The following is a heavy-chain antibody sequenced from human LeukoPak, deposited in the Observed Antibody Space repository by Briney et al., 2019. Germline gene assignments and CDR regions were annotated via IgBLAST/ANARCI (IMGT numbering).Heavy chain of an antibody. CDR1: GVSIRGSY. J-gene: IGHJ3*01. CDR3: ARHFSSRSHLGGYYSGHDAFDL. Sequence: SETLSLTCSLSGVSIRGSYGSWIRQPPGKGLECIGNVYHSGFTNYSPSLRTRVILSVDTYKIELSRRVSSVSADDTAVYFGARHFSSRSHLGGYYSGHDAFDLWGRGTLVTVSS. D-gene: IGHD3-22*01. V-gene: IGHV4-59*08. CDR2: VYHSGFT.